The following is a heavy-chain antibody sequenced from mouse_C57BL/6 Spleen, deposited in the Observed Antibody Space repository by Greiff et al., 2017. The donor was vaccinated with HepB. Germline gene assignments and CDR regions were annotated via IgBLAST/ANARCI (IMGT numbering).Heavy chain of an antibody. J-gene: IGHJ4*01. Sequence: EVQLQQSGPELVKPGASVKISCKASGYSFTGYYMNWVKQSPEKSLEWIGEINPSTGGTTYNQKFKAKATLTVDKSSSTAYMQLKSLTSEDSAVYYCARSSYGNYDYAMDYWGQGTSVTVSS. CDR1: GYSFTGYY. CDR2: INPSTGGT. D-gene: IGHD2-1*01. V-gene: IGHV1-42*01. CDR3: ARSSYGNYDYAMDY.